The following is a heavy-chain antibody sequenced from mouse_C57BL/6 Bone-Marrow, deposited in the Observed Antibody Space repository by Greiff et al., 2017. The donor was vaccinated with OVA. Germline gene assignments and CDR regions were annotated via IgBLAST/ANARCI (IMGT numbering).Heavy chain of an antibody. V-gene: IGHV5-6*01. Sequence: VQLQESGGDLVKPGGSLKLSCAASGFTFSSYGMSWVRQTPDKRLEWVATISSGGSYTYYPDSVKGRFTISRDNAKNTLYLQMSSLKSEDTAMYYCARHDYDGAYWGQGTLVTVSA. D-gene: IGHD2-4*01. J-gene: IGHJ3*01. CDR2: ISSGGSYT. CDR1: GFTFSSYG. CDR3: ARHDYDGAY.